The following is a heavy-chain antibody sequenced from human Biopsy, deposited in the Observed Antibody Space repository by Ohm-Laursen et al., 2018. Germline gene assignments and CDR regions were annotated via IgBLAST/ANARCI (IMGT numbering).Heavy chain of an antibody. V-gene: IGHV1-46*01. CDR3: ATSRSGRALGDS. Sequence: ASVKVSCKVAENPFSTHYIHWVRQAPGQGLEWVGVINPGGGGTNYTQKFQDRVTATRDTSTSAVYMELTDLLSEDTAVYYCATSRSGRALGDSWGQGTLVTVSS. J-gene: IGHJ4*02. D-gene: IGHD6-19*01. CDR1: ENPFSTHY. CDR2: INPGGGGT.